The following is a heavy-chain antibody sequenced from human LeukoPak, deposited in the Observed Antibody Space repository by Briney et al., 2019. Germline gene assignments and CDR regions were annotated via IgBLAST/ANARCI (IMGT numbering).Heavy chain of an antibody. CDR3: ARERTMVRGVIINPYYYYYGMDV. J-gene: IGHJ6*02. CDR2: INPSGGST. CDR1: GYTLTELS. D-gene: IGHD3-10*01. Sequence: ASVKVSCKVSGYTLTELSMHWVRQAPGQGLEWMGIINPSGGSTSYAQKFQGRVTMTRDTSTSTVYMELSSLRSEDTAVYYCARERTMVRGVIINPYYYYYGMDVWGQGTTVTVSS. V-gene: IGHV1-46*01.